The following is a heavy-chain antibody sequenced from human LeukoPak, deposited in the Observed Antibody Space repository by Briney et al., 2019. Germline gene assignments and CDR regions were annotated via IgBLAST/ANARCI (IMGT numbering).Heavy chain of an antibody. CDR3: AREGGYCSGGSCYFWFDP. J-gene: IGHJ5*02. CDR1: GYTFTSYA. D-gene: IGHD2-15*01. CDR2: INAGNGNT. Sequence: ASVKVSCKASGYTFTSYAMHWVRQAPGQRPEWMGWINAGNGNTKYSQKFQGRVTITRDTSASTAYMELSSLRSEDTAVYYCAREGGYCSGGSCYFWFDPWGQGTLVTVSS. V-gene: IGHV1-3*01.